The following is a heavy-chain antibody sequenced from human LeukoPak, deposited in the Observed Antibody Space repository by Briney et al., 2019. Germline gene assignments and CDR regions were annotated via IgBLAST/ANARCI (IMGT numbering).Heavy chain of an antibody. CDR1: GFTFSGYA. J-gene: IGHJ4*02. CDR2: ISGSGGST. Sequence: PGGSLRLSCAASGFTFSGYAMSWVRQAPGKGLEWVSAISGSGGSTYYADSVKGRFTISRDNSKNTLYLQMNSLRAEDTAVYYCAKDSTNSGYDYYFDYWGQGTLVTVSS. CDR3: AKDSTNSGYDYYFDY. V-gene: IGHV3-23*01. D-gene: IGHD5-12*01.